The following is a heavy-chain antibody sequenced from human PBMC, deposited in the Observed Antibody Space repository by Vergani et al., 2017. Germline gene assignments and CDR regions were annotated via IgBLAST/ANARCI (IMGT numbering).Heavy chain of an antibody. CDR2: IYTSGST. CDR3: ARSHSSGWHDAFDI. J-gene: IGHJ3*02. V-gene: IGHV4-61*02. D-gene: IGHD6-19*01. Sequence: QVQLQESGPGLVKPSQTLSLTCTVSGGSISSGSYYWSWIRQPAGKGLEWIGRIYTSGSTNYNPSLKSRVTISVDTSKNQFSLKLSSVTAADTAVYYCARSHSSGWHDAFDIWGQGTMVTVSS. CDR1: GGSISSGSYY.